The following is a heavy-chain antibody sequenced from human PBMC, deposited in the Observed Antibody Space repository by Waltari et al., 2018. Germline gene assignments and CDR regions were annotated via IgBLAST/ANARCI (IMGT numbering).Heavy chain of an antibody. D-gene: IGHD6-19*01. Sequence: QVQLVQSGAEVKKPGASVKVSCKVSGYTLTELSMHWVRQAPGKGLEWMGGLDAGDGETSYEQKFQGRVTMTEDTSTDTAYMELSSLRSEDTAVDYCATGPSSGLGYWGQGTLVTVSS. J-gene: IGHJ4*02. CDR3: ATGPSSGLGY. V-gene: IGHV1-24*01. CDR1: GYTLTELS. CDR2: LDAGDGET.